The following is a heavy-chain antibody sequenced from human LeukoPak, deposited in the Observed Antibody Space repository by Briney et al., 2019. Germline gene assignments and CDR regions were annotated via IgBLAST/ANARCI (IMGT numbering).Heavy chain of an antibody. V-gene: IGHV3-48*03. CDR1: GFTFSSYE. D-gene: IGHD3-10*01. CDR3: ASFRGVGWDFVY. CDR2: ISSSGSSI. Sequence: GGSLRLSCAASGFTFSSYEMNWVRQAPGKGLEWVSYISSSGSSIYYADSVKGRFTISRDNSKNTLYLQINSLRAEDTAVYYCASFRGVGWDFVYWGQGTLVTVSS. J-gene: IGHJ4*02.